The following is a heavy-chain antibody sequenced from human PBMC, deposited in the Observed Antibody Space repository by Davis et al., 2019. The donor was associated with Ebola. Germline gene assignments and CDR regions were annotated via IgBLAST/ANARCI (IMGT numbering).Heavy chain of an antibody. J-gene: IGHJ4*02. CDR1: GFTFSSYW. CDR3: ARYAVPAAIFASDFDY. V-gene: IGHV3-74*01. CDR2: INSDGSST. D-gene: IGHD2-2*02. Sequence: GESLKISCAASGFTFSSYWMHWVRQAPGKGLVWVSRINSDGSSTSYADSVKGRFTISRDNAKNSLYLQMNSLRAEDTAVYYCARYAVPAAIFASDFDYWGQGTLVTVSS.